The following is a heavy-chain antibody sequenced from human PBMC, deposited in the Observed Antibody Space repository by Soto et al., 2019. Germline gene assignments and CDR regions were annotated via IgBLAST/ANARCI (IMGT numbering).Heavy chain of an antibody. J-gene: IGHJ4*02. CDR3: AHSPTAQQLPYFDY. Sequence: QITLKESGPTLVKPTQTLTLTCTFSGFSLSTSGVGVGWIRQPPGKALEWLALIYWNDDKRYSPSLKSRMTITKDTTKNQVVLTMTNMDPVDTSTSSCAHSPTAQQLPYFDYWGQGTLVTVSS. D-gene: IGHD6-13*01. V-gene: IGHV2-5*01. CDR2: IYWNDDK. CDR1: GFSLSTSGVG.